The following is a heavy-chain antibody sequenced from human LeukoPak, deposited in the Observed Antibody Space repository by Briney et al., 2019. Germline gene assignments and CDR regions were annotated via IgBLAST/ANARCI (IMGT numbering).Heavy chain of an antibody. V-gene: IGHV3-74*01. CDR2: INSDGSST. CDR1: GFTFSSYW. D-gene: IGHD5-24*01. CDR3: ARDLAAGAGEGYTDS. Sequence: GGSLRLSCAASGFTFSSYWMHWVRQAPGKGLVWVSRINSDGSSTSYADSVKGRFTISRDNAKNTLYLQMNSLRAEDTAVYYCARDLAAGAGEGYTDSWGQGTLVTVSS. J-gene: IGHJ4*02.